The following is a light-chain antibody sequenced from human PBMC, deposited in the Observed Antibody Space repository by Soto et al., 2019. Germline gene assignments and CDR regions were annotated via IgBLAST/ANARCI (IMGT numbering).Light chain of an antibody. CDR1: QSVSST. Sequence: EIVMTQSPATLSVSPGGRATLSCRASQSVSSTLAWYQQKPGQAPRLLIYGSSTRATGVPARFSGSGSGTEFTLSISSLQSEDFAVYYCLQYNKWLPYTFGQGTKLEIK. CDR2: GSS. CDR3: LQYNKWLPYT. V-gene: IGKV3-15*01. J-gene: IGKJ2*01.